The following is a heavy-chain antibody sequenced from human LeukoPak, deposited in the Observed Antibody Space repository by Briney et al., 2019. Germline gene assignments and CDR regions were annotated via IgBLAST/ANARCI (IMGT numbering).Heavy chain of an antibody. CDR2: ISSSSSYI. J-gene: IGHJ4*02. V-gene: IGHV3-21*04. Sequence: GGSLRLSCAASGFTFSSYSMNWVRQAPGKGLEWVSSISSSSSYIYYADSVKGRFTISRDNAKNSLYLQMNSLRAEDTAVYYCAKDLNYYDSSGYYPDPFDYWGQGTLVTVSS. CDR1: GFTFSSYS. D-gene: IGHD3-22*01. CDR3: AKDLNYYDSSGYYPDPFDY.